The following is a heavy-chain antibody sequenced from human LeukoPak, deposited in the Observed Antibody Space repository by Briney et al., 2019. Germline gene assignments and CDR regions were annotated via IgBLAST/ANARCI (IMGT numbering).Heavy chain of an antibody. V-gene: IGHV4-34*01. CDR3: ARGLADIVVVPALNWFDP. Sequence: SETLSLTCAVYGGSFSGYYWSWIRQPPGKGLKWIGEINHSGSTNYNPSLKSRVTISVDTSKNQFSLKLSSVTAADTAVYYCARGLADIVVVPALNWFDPWGQGTLVTVSS. CDR2: INHSGST. J-gene: IGHJ5*02. D-gene: IGHD2-2*01. CDR1: GGSFSGYY.